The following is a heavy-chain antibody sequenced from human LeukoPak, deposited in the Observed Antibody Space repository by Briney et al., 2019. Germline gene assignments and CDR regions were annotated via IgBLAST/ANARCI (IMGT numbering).Heavy chain of an antibody. V-gene: IGHV3-53*01. J-gene: IGHJ6*02. Sequence: GGSLRLSCAASGFTVNTNHMSWVSQAPGKGLEWVSVIYSGGTTLYADSVKGRFSISRDNSKNTLYLQMNSLRAEDTAVYYCARGGSSSWGYGMDVWGQGTTVTVSS. CDR1: GFTVNTNH. D-gene: IGHD6-6*01. CDR3: ARGGSSSWGYGMDV. CDR2: IYSGGTT.